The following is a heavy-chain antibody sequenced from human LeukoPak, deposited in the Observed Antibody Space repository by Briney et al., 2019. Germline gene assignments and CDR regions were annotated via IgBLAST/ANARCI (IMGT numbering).Heavy chain of an antibody. CDR2: ISAYNGNT. J-gene: IGHJ6*02. D-gene: IGHD3-3*01. Sequence: ASVKVSCKASGYTFTSYGISWVRQAPGQGLEWMGWISAYNGNTNYAQKLQGRVTMTTDTYTSTAYMELRSLGSDDTAVYYCARGGADVLRFLEGPRGRGMDVWGQGTTVTVSS. CDR1: GYTFTSYG. V-gene: IGHV1-18*01. CDR3: ARGGADVLRFLEGPRGRGMDV.